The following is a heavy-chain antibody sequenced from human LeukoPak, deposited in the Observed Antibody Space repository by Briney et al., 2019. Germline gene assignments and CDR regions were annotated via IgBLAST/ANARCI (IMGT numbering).Heavy chain of an antibody. V-gene: IGHV3-30*03. J-gene: IGHJ4*02. CDR2: ISYDGSNK. Sequence: GGSLRLSCAASGFTFSSYGMHWVRQAPGKGLEWVAVISYDGSNKYYADSVKGRFTISRDNSKNTLYLQMNSLRAEDTAVYYCARDYDYWGQGTLVTVSS. CDR3: ARDYDY. CDR1: GFTFSSYG.